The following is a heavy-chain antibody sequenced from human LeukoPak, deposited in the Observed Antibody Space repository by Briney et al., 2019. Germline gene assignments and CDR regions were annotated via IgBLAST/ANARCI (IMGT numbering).Heavy chain of an antibody. CDR3: AKTMAGTYTLLDY. CDR1: GFTFSNSA. V-gene: IGHV3-23*01. D-gene: IGHD6-19*01. J-gene: IGHJ4*02. CDR2: ISGSGSGYNT. Sequence: GGSLRLSCAASGFTFSNSAMSWVRQAPGKGLEWVSAISGSGSGYNTYYADSVKGRFTISRDNSNNTLYLQMNSLRAEDTAVYYCAKTMAGTYTLLDYWGQGTLVTVSS.